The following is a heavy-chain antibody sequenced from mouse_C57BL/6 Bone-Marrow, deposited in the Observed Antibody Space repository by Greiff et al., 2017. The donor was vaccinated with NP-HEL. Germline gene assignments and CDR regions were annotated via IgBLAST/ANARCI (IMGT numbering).Heavy chain of an antibody. Sequence: QVQLQQPGAELVKPGASVKMSCKASGYTFTSYWITWVKLRPGQGLEWIGDSYPGSGSTNYNEKFKSKATLTVDTSSSTAYMQLSSLTSEDSAVYYCARRGVAPHWYFDVWGTGTTVTVSS. CDR3: ARRGVAPHWYFDV. J-gene: IGHJ1*03. CDR1: GYTFTSYW. V-gene: IGHV1-55*01. D-gene: IGHD1-1*02. CDR2: SYPGSGST.